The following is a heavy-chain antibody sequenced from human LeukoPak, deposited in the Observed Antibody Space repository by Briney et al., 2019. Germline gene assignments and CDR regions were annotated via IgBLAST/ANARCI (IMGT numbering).Heavy chain of an antibody. J-gene: IGHJ4*02. V-gene: IGHV1-18*01. CDR2: ISAYNGNT. CDR3: ARDFVYTIVRGVNVDY. CDR1: GYTFTSYG. Sequence: GASVRVSCKASGYTFTSYGISWVRQAPGQGLEWMGWISAYNGNTNYAQKLQGRVTMTTDTSTSTAYMELRSLRSDDTAVYYCARDFVYTIVRGVNVDYWGQGTLVTVSS. D-gene: IGHD3-10*01.